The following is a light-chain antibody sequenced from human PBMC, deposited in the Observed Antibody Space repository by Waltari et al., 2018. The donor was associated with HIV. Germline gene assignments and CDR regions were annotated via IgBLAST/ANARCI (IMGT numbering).Light chain of an antibody. V-gene: IGLV2-14*01. CDR2: EVS. Sequence: QSALTQPASVSGSPGQSITISCTGTSSDVGGYTYVSWYQQFPGKAPKRMIYEVSNRPSGVSNRFSGSKSGNTASLSISGLQAEDEADYYCSSYSSSTIPVVFGGGTKLTVL. J-gene: IGLJ2*01. CDR1: SSDVGGYTY. CDR3: SSYSSSTIPVV.